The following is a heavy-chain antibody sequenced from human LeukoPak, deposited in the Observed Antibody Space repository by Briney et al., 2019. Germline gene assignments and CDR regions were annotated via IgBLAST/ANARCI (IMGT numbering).Heavy chain of an antibody. V-gene: IGHV4-59*08. J-gene: IGHJ3*02. CDR1: GGSISSYY. Sequence: PSETLSLTCTVSGGSISSYYWSWIRQPPGKGLEWIGYIYYSGSTNYNPSLKSRVTISVDTSKNQFCLKLSSVTAADTAVYYCARRPQRGEWEPPKAFDIWGQGTMVTVSS. D-gene: IGHD1-26*01. CDR3: ARRPQRGEWEPPKAFDI. CDR2: IYYSGST.